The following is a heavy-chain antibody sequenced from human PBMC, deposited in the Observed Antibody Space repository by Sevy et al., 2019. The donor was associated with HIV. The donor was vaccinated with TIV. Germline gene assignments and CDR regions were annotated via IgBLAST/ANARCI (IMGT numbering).Heavy chain of an antibody. CDR2: IYYNGHI. Sequence: SETLSLTCTVSGGSITSLYWNWIRQPPGKGLEWIANIYYNGHINYNPSLKGRVTLSLDTSKNQSSLRLGSVTAADTAMYYCAGENAWGRGYSWGQGTLVTVSS. CDR3: AGENAWGRGYS. J-gene: IGHJ4*02. V-gene: IGHV4-59*08. D-gene: IGHD1-26*01. CDR1: GGSITSLY.